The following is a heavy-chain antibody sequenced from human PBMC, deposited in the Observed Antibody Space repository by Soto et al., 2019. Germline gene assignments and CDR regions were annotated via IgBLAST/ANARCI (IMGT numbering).Heavy chain of an antibody. CDR2: IYYSGST. CDR3: ARENGMIRYGMDV. V-gene: IGHV4-59*12. CDR1: GGSISSYY. D-gene: IGHD3-10*01. Sequence: SETLSLTCTVSGGSISSYYWSWIRQPPGKGLEWIGYIYYSGSTNYNPSLKSRVTISVDTSKNQFSLKLSSVTAADTAVYYCARENGMIRYGMDVWGQGTTVTVSS. J-gene: IGHJ6*02.